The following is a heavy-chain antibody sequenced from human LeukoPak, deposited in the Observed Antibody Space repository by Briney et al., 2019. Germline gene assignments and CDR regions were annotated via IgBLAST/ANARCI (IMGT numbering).Heavy chain of an antibody. CDR1: GYSLTGHY. CDR2: INPNSGGT. Sequence: GASVKVSCKPSGYSLTGHYMHWVRQAPGQGLEWMGWINPNSGGTSFAQKFQGRVTMTRDTSISTAYMELSRLILDDTAVYYCARDRAYSSGRDDTFDLWGQGTMVTVSS. J-gene: IGHJ3*01. V-gene: IGHV1-2*02. CDR3: ARDRAYSSGRDDTFDL. D-gene: IGHD3-22*01.